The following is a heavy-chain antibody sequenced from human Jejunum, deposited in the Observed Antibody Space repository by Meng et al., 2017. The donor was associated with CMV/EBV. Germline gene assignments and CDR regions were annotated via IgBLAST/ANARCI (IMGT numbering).Heavy chain of an antibody. Sequence: SCVASDCTLSGAWMNWVRQAPGKGLEWVGRVKSASAGGAADAAAPVKGRFTVSRDDSRKTVHLQMDNLKIEDTAVYYCTTGWDQYFDFWGQGALVTVSS. CDR1: DCTLSGAW. D-gene: IGHD1-26*01. CDR2: VKSASAGGAA. CDR3: TTGWDQYFDF. V-gene: IGHV3-15*07. J-gene: IGHJ4*02.